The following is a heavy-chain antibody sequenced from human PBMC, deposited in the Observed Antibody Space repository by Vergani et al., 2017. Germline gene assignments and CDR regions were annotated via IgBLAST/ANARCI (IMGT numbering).Heavy chain of an antibody. V-gene: IGHV4-34*01. Sequence: QVQLQQWGAGLLKPSETLSLTCAVYGGSFSGYYWSWIRQPPGKGLEWIGEINHSGSTNYNPSLKSRVTISVDTSKNQFSLKLSSVTAEDTAVYYCARDWGYCSSTSCYTRALDYWGQGTLVTVSS. CDR3: ARDWGYCSSTSCYTRALDY. D-gene: IGHD2-2*02. CDR2: INHSGST. CDR1: GGSFSGYY. J-gene: IGHJ4*02.